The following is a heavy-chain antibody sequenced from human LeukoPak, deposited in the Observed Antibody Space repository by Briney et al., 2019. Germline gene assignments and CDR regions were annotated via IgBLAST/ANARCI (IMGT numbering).Heavy chain of an antibody. CDR1: GFTFSTYA. V-gene: IGHV3-23*01. CDR3: AKKFESVVVVPAAYDY. CDR2: ISGSGGST. J-gene: IGHJ4*02. Sequence: PGGSLRLSCAASGFTFSTYAMSWVRQTPGKGLEWVSAISGSGGSTYYADSVKGRFTISRDNSKNTLYLQMNSLRAEDTAVYYCAKKFESVVVVPAAYDYWGQGTLVTVSS. D-gene: IGHD2-2*01.